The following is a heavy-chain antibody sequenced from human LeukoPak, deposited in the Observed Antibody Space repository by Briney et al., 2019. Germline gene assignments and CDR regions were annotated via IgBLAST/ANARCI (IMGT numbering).Heavy chain of an antibody. CDR1: GGTFSSYT. V-gene: IGHV1-69*02. J-gene: IGHJ4*02. Sequence: SVKVSCKASGGTFSSYTISWVRQAPGQGLEWMGRIIPILGIANYAQKFQSRVTITTDESTSTAYMELSSLRSEDTAVYYCASGFYYYDSSGYYDPYPFDYWGQGTLVTVSS. CDR2: IIPILGIA. D-gene: IGHD3-22*01. CDR3: ASGFYYYDSSGYYDPYPFDY.